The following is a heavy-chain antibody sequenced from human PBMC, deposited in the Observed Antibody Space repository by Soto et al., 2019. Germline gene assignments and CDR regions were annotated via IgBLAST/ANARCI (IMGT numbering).Heavy chain of an antibody. CDR3: AREVGAYCSSTSCSRPPIGMDV. D-gene: IGHD2-2*01. CDR2: INAGNGNT. J-gene: IGHJ6*02. Sequence: ASVKVSCKASGYTFTSYAMHWVRQAPGQRLEWMGWINAGNGNTKYSQKFQGRVTITRDTSASTAYMELSSLRSEDTAVYYCAREVGAYCSSTSCSRPPIGMDVWGQATTVTVS. CDR1: GYTFTSYA. V-gene: IGHV1-3*01.